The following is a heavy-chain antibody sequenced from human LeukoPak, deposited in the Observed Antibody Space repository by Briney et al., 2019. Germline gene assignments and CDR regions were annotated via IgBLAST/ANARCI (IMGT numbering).Heavy chain of an antibody. Sequence: PGGSLRLSCAASGFAFSNAWMNWVRQAPGKGVEWVGLIKSKTDGGTTDYAAPVKGRFTISRDDSKNTLYLQMNSLKTEDTAVYYCTTDQRELHAPDCWGQGTLVTVSS. CDR3: TTDQRELHAPDC. V-gene: IGHV3-15*07. CDR1: GFAFSNAW. CDR2: IKSKTDGGTT. D-gene: IGHD1-26*01. J-gene: IGHJ4*02.